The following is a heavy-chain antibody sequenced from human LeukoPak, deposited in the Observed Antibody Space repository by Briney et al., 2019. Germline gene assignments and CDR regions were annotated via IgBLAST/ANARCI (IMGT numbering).Heavy chain of an antibody. V-gene: IGHV3-64*01. D-gene: IGHD2-2*01. CDR3: ARRYCSSTSCSHFDY. Sequence: GGSLRLSCAASGFTFSSCGMHWVRQAPGKGLEYVSAISSDGGSAYYANSVKGRFTISRDNSKNTLYLQMGSLRAEDMAVYYCARRYCSSTSCSHFDYWGQGTLVTVSS. CDR2: ISSDGGSA. CDR1: GFTFSSCG. J-gene: IGHJ4*02.